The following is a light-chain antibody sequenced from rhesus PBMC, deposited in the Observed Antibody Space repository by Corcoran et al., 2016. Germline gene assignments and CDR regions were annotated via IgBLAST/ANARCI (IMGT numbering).Light chain of an antibody. J-gene: IGKJ2*01. Sequence: EIVMTQTPLSLPVTPGEPASISCMSSQSLLYSSGRTYLAWYLQRPGQAPLLLIYEVSKWASGVPDRFSGNVSGTDFTLKISRVEAEDVGVYYCMRGIPPPYSFGQGTKLQI. V-gene: IGKV2-82*01. CDR1: QSLLYSSGRTY. CDR3: MRGIPPPYS. CDR2: EVS.